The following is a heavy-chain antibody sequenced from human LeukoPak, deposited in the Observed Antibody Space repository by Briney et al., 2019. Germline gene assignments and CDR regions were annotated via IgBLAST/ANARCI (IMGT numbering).Heavy chain of an antibody. Sequence: ASVKVSCKASGYTFTSYGISWVRQAPGQGLEWMGWISAYNGNTNYAQKLQGRVTITTDTSTSTAYMELRSLRSGDTAVYYCARSIAAAGQSYYYYYMDVWGKGTTVTVSS. D-gene: IGHD6-13*01. CDR3: ARSIAAAGQSYYYYYMDV. CDR2: ISAYNGNT. CDR1: GYTFTSYG. V-gene: IGHV1-18*01. J-gene: IGHJ6*03.